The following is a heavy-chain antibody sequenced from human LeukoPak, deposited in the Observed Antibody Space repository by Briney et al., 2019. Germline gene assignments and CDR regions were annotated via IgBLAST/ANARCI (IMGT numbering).Heavy chain of an antibody. V-gene: IGHV3-21*01. CDR1: GFTFSSYS. Sequence: PGGSLRLSCAASGFTFSSYSMNWVRQAPGKGLEWVSCISSSSSYIYYADSVKGRFTISRDNAKNSLYLQMNSLRAEDTAVCYCAGAHNWKYGSFDFWGQGTLVTVSS. CDR2: ISSSSSYI. J-gene: IGHJ4*02. D-gene: IGHD1-7*01. CDR3: AGAHNWKYGSFDF.